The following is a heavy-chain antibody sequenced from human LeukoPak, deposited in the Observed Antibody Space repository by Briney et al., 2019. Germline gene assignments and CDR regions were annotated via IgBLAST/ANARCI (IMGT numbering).Heavy chain of an antibody. D-gene: IGHD5-12*01. Sequence: SVKVSCKASGGTFSSYAISWVRQAPGQGLEWMGGIIPIFGTANYAQKFQGRVTITADESTSTAYMELSSLRSEDTAVYYCAKSFRGYRGPLGVWGQGTTVTVSS. CDR2: IIPIFGTA. CDR1: GGTFSSYA. V-gene: IGHV1-69*13. J-gene: IGHJ6*02. CDR3: AKSFRGYRGPLGV.